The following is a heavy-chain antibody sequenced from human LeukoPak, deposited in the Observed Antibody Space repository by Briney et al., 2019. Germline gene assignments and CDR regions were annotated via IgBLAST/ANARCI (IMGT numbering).Heavy chain of an antibody. Sequence: SVKVSCRASGGTFSSYAISWVRQAPGQGLEWMGGIIPIFGTANYAQKFQGRVTITADESTSTAYMELSSLRSEDTAVYYCARTTAGTAFKYYWLDPWGQGTLVTVSS. J-gene: IGHJ5*02. V-gene: IGHV1-69*01. CDR2: IIPIFGTA. CDR3: ARTTAGTAFKYYWLDP. CDR1: GGTFSSYA. D-gene: IGHD4-17*01.